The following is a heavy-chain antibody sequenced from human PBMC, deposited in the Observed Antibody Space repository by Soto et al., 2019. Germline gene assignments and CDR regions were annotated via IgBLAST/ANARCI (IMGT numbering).Heavy chain of an antibody. CDR3: AKGYSGTGGMDV. V-gene: IGHV3-30*18. D-gene: IGHD5-12*01. CDR2: ISYDGSNY. CDR1: GFTFNNYG. Sequence: GGSLRLSCAASGFTFNNYGMHWVRQAPGKGLEWVAIISYDGSNYYHADSVKGRFTISRDNSKTTLYLQMNSLRAEDTAVYYCAKGYSGTGGMDVWGQGTTVTSP. J-gene: IGHJ6*02.